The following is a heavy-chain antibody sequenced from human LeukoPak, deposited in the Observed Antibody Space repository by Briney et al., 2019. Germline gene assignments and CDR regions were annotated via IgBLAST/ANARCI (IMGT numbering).Heavy chain of an antibody. CDR3: ARLFYYDSSGSLDY. V-gene: IGHV4-4*07. CDR1: GGSISSYY. J-gene: IGHJ4*02. D-gene: IGHD3-22*01. Sequence: PSETLSLTCTVSGGSISSYYWSWIRQPAGKGLEWIGRIYTSGSTNYNPSLKSRVTMSVDTSKNQFSLKLSSVTAADTAVYYCARLFYYDSSGSLDYWGQGTLVTVSS. CDR2: IYTSGST.